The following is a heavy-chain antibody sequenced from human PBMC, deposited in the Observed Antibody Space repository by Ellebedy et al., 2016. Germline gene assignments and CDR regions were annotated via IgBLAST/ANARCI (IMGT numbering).Heavy chain of an antibody. CDR2: FSGSGGST. V-gene: IGHV3-23*01. J-gene: IGHJ5*02. D-gene: IGHD3-10*01. Sequence: GESLKISXAASGFTFSSYAMSWVRQAPGKGLEWVSAFSGSGGSTYYSNSVKGRFTISRDNSKNTLYLQMNSLRAEDTAVYYCARGAYYRSWGQGTLVTVSS. CDR1: GFTFSSYA. CDR3: ARGAYYRS.